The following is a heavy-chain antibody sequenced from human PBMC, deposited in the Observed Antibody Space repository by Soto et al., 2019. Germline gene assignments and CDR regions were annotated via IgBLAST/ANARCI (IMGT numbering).Heavy chain of an antibody. CDR3: ARDRSLQYSYDSSGYDAHFDY. CDR2: IIPIFGTA. D-gene: IGHD3-22*01. Sequence: QVQLVQSGAEVKKPGSSVKVSCKASGGTFSSYAISWVRQAPGQGLEWMGGIIPIFGTANYAQKFQGRVMFTADQSTSTAYMKLSSLRSEDAAVYYCARDRSLQYSYDSSGYDAHFDYWGQGTLVTVSS. V-gene: IGHV1-69*12. CDR1: GGTFSSYA. J-gene: IGHJ4*02.